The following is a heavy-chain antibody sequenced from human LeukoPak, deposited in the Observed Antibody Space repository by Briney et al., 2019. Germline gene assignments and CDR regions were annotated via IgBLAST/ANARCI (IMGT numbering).Heavy chain of an antibody. Sequence: GGSLRLSCAASGFTFSSYSMSWVRQAPGKGLEWVSSISSSSSYIYYADSVKGRFTISRDNAKNSLYLQMNSLGVEDTAVYYCATHPQRYSGSYYFDYWGQGTLVTVSS. D-gene: IGHD1-26*01. J-gene: IGHJ4*02. CDR1: GFTFSSYS. CDR3: ATHPQRYSGSYYFDY. CDR2: ISSSSSYI. V-gene: IGHV3-21*01.